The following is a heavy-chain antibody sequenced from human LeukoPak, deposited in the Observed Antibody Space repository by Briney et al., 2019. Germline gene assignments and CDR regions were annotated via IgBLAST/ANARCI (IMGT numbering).Heavy chain of an antibody. CDR3: ARGRVAVAGTGSYFDY. D-gene: IGHD6-19*01. V-gene: IGHV1-8*02. J-gene: IGHJ4*02. Sequence: ASVKVSCKASGYTFTSYGISWVRQATGQGLEWMGWMNPNSGNTGYAQKFQGRVTMTRNTSISTAYMELSSLRSEDTAVYYCARGRVAVAGTGSYFDYWGQGTLVTVSS. CDR1: GYTFTSYG. CDR2: MNPNSGNT.